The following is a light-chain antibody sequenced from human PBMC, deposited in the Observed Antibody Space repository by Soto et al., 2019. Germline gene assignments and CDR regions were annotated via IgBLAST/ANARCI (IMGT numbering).Light chain of an antibody. CDR3: QQYGTSPGT. V-gene: IGKV3-20*01. J-gene: IGKJ1*01. CDR1: QSISSTR. Sequence: EIVLTQSPDTLSLSPGERATLSCRASQSISSTRLVWYQQKPGQAPTLLIFGASSRDPGIPDRFSGSGSGTDFTLTISGLQPEDFAVYYCQQYGTSPGTFGQGTKVDIK. CDR2: GAS.